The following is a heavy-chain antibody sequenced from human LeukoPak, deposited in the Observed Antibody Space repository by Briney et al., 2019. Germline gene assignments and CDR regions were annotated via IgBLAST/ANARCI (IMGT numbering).Heavy chain of an antibody. CDR3: AREGVGYYDSSGFSPDFDY. Sequence: GGSLRLSCAASGFTFSSYSMNWVRQAPGKGLEWVSFISSSSSYIYYADSVKGRFTISRDNAKNSLYLQMNSLRAEDTAVYYCAREGVGYYDSSGFSPDFDYWGQGTLVTVSS. CDR1: GFTFSSYS. D-gene: IGHD3-22*01. CDR2: ISSSSSYI. V-gene: IGHV3-21*01. J-gene: IGHJ4*02.